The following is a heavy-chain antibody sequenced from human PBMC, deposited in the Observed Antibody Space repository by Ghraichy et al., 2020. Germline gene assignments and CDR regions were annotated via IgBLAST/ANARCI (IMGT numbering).Heavy chain of an antibody. CDR3: ARLTYGSGRREFDY. CDR2: IKQDESEK. Sequence: ETLSLTCAASGFTFSSYRMSWVRQAPGKGLEWVANIKQDESEKYYVDSVKGRFTGSRDNAKNSLYLQMNSLRADDTAVYYCARLTYGSGRREFDYWGQGTLVTVSS. V-gene: IGHV3-7*03. J-gene: IGHJ4*02. CDR1: GFTFSSYR. D-gene: IGHD3-10*01.